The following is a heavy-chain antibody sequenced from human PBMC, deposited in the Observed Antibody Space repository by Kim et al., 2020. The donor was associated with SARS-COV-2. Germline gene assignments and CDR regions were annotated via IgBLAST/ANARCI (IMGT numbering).Heavy chain of an antibody. CDR2: T. J-gene: IGHJ5*02. Sequence: TYYNPSLRSRVTISVDTAKNQFSLNLSSVTAADTAVYYCARTTYSNWFDPWGQGTLVTVSS. V-gene: IGHV4-39*01. CDR3: ARTTYSNWFDP. D-gene: IGHD1-26*01.